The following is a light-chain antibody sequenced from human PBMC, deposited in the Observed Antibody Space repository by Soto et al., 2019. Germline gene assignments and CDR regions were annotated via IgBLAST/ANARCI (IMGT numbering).Light chain of an antibody. CDR3: QRRITLSFT. CDR1: QSIGNY. V-gene: IGKV3-11*01. CDR2: ATS. J-gene: IGKJ3*01. Sequence: VVLTQSPATLSLSRAEGATLSCRASQSIGNYLAWYQQKPGQAPRLLIYATSNSATGIPARFSGSGSGTDFTLTISSLEPEDFAVYYCQRRITLSFTFGPGTKLDI.